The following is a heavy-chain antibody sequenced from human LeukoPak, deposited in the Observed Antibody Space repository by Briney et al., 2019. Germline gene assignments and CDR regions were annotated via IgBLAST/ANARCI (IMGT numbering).Heavy chain of an antibody. D-gene: IGHD4-17*01. V-gene: IGHV3-30*02. CDR2: IQYDGDKN. CDR1: GFTFSSYG. J-gene: IGHJ4*02. CDR3: ATTDFDY. Sequence: PGGSLRLSCAASGFTFSSYGMHWVRQAPGKGLEWVAFIQYDGDKNFFADPVRGRFIISRDNSKSTVYLQMNSLRAEDTAVYYCATTDFDYWGQGTLVTVSS.